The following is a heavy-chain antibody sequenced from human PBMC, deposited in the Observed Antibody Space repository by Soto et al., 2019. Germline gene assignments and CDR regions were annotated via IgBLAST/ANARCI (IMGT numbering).Heavy chain of an antibody. CDR1: GFTFSSYA. CDR2: ISYDGSNK. V-gene: IGHV3-30-3*01. CDR3: ARDRNGRDGYNYYYYGMDV. J-gene: IGHJ6*02. D-gene: IGHD5-12*01. Sequence: GGSLRLSCAASGFTFSSYAMHWVRQAPGKGLEWVAVISYDGSNKYYADSVKGRFTISRDNSKNTLYLQMNSLRAEDTAVYYCARDRNGRDGYNYYYYGMDVWGQGTTVTVSS.